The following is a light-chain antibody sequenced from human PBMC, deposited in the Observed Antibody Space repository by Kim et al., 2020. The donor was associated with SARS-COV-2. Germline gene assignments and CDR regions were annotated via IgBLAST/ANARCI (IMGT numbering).Light chain of an antibody. V-gene: IGKV3-15*01. CDR2: GAS. CDR1: QSISSN. J-gene: IGKJ2*01. CDR3: QQYNNWPPYT. Sequence: VSPGERATLSCRASQSISSNLAWYQQKPDQAPRLLIYGASTRATGIPARFSGSGSGTEFTLSISSLQSEDFAVYYCQQYNNWPPYTFGQGTKLEIK.